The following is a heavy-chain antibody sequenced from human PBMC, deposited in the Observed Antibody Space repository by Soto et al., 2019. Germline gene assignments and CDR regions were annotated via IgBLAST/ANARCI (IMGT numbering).Heavy chain of an antibody. CDR2: ISGTGRVT. CDR3: AKDVHYDIATGSDYFHR. J-gene: IGHJ1*01. CDR1: EFTFSSYA. V-gene: IGHV3-23*01. D-gene: IGHD3-9*01. Sequence: EVQLLESGGGLVQPGGSLKLSCAASEFTFSSYAMSWVRQAPGKGLEWVSGISGTGRVTKYAESVKGRFTISRDNPKSTLLLPMNSLRPEDTAVYYCAKDVHYDIATGSDYFHRWGQGTLVTVSS.